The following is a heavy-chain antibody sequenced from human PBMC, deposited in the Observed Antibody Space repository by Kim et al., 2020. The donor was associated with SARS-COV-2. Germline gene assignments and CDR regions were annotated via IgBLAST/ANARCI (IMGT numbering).Heavy chain of an antibody. Sequence: SETLSLTCAVYSGSFRGYYWNWIRQPPGMGLEWIGEIYDSGRANYNPSLKSRLTLSVDTSKNQFFLTLTSVTAADSAVYYCSRRPSACVW. CDR1: SGSFRGYY. CDR2: IYDSGRA. V-gene: IGHV4-34*10. J-gene: IGHJ3*01. CDR3: SRRPSACV.